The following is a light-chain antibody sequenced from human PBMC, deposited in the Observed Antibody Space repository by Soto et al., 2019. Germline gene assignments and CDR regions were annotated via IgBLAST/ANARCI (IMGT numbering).Light chain of an antibody. CDR2: DVI. V-gene: IGLV2-14*01. Sequence: QSALTQPASVSGSPGQSLTISCTGTSSDIGGYNYVYWYQQHPGKAPKLILYDVITRPSGVSSRFSGSKSGNTASLTISGLQAEDEADYYCSSYITTSTLVFGTGTKVTVL. J-gene: IGLJ1*01. CDR1: SSDIGGYNY. CDR3: SSYITTSTLV.